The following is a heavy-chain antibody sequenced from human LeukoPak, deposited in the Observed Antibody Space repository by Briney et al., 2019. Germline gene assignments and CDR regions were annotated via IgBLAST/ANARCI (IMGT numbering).Heavy chain of an antibody. CDR2: ISYDGSNK. CDR1: GFTFSSYA. V-gene: IGHV3-30-3*01. CDR3: ARDKSWPRYYYDSSAYDY. D-gene: IGHD3-22*01. J-gene: IGHJ4*02. Sequence: GGSLRLTCAASGFTFSSYAMHWVRQAPGKGLEWVAVISYDGSNKYYADSVKGRFTISRDNSKNTLYLQMNSLRADDTAVYYCARDKSWPRYYYDSSAYDYWGQGTLVTVSS.